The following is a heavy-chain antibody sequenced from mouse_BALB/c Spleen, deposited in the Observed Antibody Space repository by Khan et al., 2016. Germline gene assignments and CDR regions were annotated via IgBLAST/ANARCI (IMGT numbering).Heavy chain of an antibody. V-gene: IGHV3-2*02. CDR3: ARNYFFDY. CDR2: ISYSGST. CDR1: GYSITSDYA. J-gene: IGHJ2*01. Sequence: EVELVESGPGLVKPSQSLSLTCTVTGYSITSDYAWNWIRQFPGNKLEWMGYISYSGSTSYNPSLKSRISITRDTSKNQFFLQLNSVTTEDTATYYCARNYFFDYWGQGNTLTVSS.